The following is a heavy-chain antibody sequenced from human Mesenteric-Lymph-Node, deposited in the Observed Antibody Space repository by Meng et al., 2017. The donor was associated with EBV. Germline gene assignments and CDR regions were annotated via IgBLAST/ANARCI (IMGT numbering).Heavy chain of an antibody. V-gene: IGHV4-4*02. CDR3: ARSDTSHYFDS. CDR1: GGSISRSKW. Sequence: QAQRQASGPGVVVHVGTLSLSCVGSGGSISRSKWWSWLRKPQGKGLEWIGQIYHSAGSSNYHPSLRGRVTISIDRFQNQVFLHLRSVTDADTAVYYCARSDTSHYFDSWGQGALVTVSS. J-gene: IGHJ4*02. CDR2: IYHSAGSS.